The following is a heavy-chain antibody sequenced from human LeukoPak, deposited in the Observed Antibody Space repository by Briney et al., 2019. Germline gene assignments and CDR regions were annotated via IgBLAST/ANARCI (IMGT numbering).Heavy chain of an antibody. CDR2: ISYDGSNK. CDR3: ARDLAVAVVYGMDV. J-gene: IGHJ6*02. D-gene: IGHD6-19*01. V-gene: IGHV3-30-3*01. Sequence: GRSLRLSCAASGFTFSSYAMHWVRQAPGKGLEWVAVISYDGSNKYYADSVKGRFTISRDNSKNTLYLQMNCLRAEDTAVYYCARDLAVAVVYGMDVWGQGTTVTVSS. CDR1: GFTFSSYA.